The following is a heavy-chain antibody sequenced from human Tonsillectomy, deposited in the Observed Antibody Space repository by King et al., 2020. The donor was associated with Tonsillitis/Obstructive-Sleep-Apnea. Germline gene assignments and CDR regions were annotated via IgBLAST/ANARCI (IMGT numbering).Heavy chain of an antibody. CDR2: SSGRSEYI. CDR3: ARHTRAPDC. CDR1: GFTFSDCY. J-gene: IGHJ4*02. V-gene: IGHV3-11*05. Sequence: QLVQSGGGLVKPGGSLRLSCAASGFTFSDCYMSWFRQAPGKGLECFSYSSGRSEYINYADSVKGRFTISRDNAKNLLYLQMNSLKAEDTAVYYCARHTRAPDCWGQGTLVTVSS.